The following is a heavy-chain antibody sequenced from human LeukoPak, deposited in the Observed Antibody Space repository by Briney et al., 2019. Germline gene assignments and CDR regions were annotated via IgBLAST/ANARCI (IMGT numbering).Heavy chain of an antibody. CDR1: GFTFSSYG. J-gene: IGHJ5*02. D-gene: IGHD6-19*01. V-gene: IGHV3-30*02. Sequence: PGGSLRLSCAASGFTFSSYGMHWVRQAPGKGLEWVAYIQYDGSNEQYADSVKGRFSISRDSSKNILYLQLNSLRAEDTAVYYCARDHRLGYDSSGWYWFDPWGQGTLVTVSS. CDR3: ARDHRLGYDSSGWYWFDP. CDR2: IQYDGSNE.